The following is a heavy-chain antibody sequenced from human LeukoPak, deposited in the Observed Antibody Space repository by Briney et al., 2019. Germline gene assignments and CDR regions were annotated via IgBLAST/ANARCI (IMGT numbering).Heavy chain of an antibody. D-gene: IGHD6-13*01. CDR3: AREGAAAGKFTFDY. Sequence: GASVKVSCKASGYTFTSYGISWVRQAPGQGLEWMGWISAYNGNTNYAQKLQGRVTMTTDASTSTAYMELRSLRSDDTAVYYCAREGAAAGKFTFDYWGQGTLVTVSS. V-gene: IGHV1-18*01. CDR1: GYTFTSYG. CDR2: ISAYNGNT. J-gene: IGHJ4*02.